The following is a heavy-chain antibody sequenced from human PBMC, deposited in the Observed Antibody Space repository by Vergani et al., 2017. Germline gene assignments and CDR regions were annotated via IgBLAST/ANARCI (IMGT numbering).Heavy chain of an antibody. Sequence: EVQLLESGGGLVQPGGSLRLSCAASGFTFSSYAMSWVRQAPGEGLEWVSAISGSGGSTYYADSVQGRFTISRDHSKNTLYLQMNSLRAEDTAVYYCATSENGYRSGYYFDYWGQGTLVTVSS. CDR2: ISGSGGST. D-gene: IGHD6-25*01. J-gene: IGHJ4*02. CDR3: ATSENGYRSGYYFDY. CDR1: GFTFSSYA. V-gene: IGHV3-23*01.